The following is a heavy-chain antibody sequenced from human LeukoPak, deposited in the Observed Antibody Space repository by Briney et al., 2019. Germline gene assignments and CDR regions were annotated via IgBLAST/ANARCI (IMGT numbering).Heavy chain of an antibody. J-gene: IGHJ4*02. D-gene: IGHD5-18*01. CDR3: ARDRGYGYGFPFDY. CDR1: GYSISNGYY. Sequence: PSETLSLTCTVSGYSISNGYYWGWIRQSPGKGLEWIGSFYPSGSTYYNPSLKSRVTISVDTSKNQFSLKLSSVTAADTAVYYCARDRGYGYGFPFDYWGQGTLVTVSS. V-gene: IGHV4-38-2*02. CDR2: FYPSGST.